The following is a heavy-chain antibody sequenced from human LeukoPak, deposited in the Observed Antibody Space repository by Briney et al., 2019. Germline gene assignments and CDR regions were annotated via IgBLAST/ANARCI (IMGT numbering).Heavy chain of an antibody. CDR1: GYTFTGYY. J-gene: IGHJ4*02. V-gene: IGHV1-2*02. D-gene: IGHD5-18*01. Sequence: ASVNVSCKASGYTFTGYYMHWVRQAPGQGLEWMGWINPNSGGTNYAQKFQGRVTMTRDTSISTAYMELSRLRSDDTAVYYCARDPGRGYSYGSDYWGQGTLVTVSS. CDR3: ARDPGRGYSYGSDY. CDR2: INPNSGGT.